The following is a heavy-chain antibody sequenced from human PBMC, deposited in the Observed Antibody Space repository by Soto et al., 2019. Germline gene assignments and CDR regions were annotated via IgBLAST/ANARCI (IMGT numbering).Heavy chain of an antibody. V-gene: IGHV3-66*01. CDR2: IYSGGNT. J-gene: IGHJ4*02. Sequence: SLRLSCAASGFTVSSNYMSWVRQAPGKGLEWVSVIYSGGNTYYADSVKGRFTISRDNSRNTLFLQMNSLRAEDTAVYYCARDYYESSGYYSYYSYYVYWGQGTLVTVSS. CDR3: ARDYYESSGYYSYYSYYVY. D-gene: IGHD3-22*01. CDR1: GFTVSSNY.